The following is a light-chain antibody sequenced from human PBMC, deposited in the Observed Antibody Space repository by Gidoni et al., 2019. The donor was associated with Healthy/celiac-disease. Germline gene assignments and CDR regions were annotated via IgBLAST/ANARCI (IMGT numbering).Light chain of an antibody. CDR3: SSYTSSSTLDVV. CDR2: DVS. CDR1: SSDVGGYNY. V-gene: IGLV2-14*03. Sequence: QSALTQPASVSGSPAPSITISCTGTSSDVGGYNYVSWYQQHPGKAPKLMIYDVSNRPSGVSNRFSGSKSGNTASLTISGLQAEDEADYYCSSYTSSSTLDVVFGGGTKLTVL. J-gene: IGLJ2*01.